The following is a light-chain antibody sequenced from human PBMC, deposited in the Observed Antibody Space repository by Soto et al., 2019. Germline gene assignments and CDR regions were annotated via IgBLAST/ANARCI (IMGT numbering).Light chain of an antibody. CDR1: SSDVGGYNY. J-gene: IGLJ1*01. Sequence: QSALTQPRSVSGSPGQSVTISCTGTSSDVGGYNYVSWYQQHPGKAPRLIIFDVIKRPSGVPDRFSGSKSGNTASLTISGLQTGDEADYYCCSYAGRYTYVFGTWTKLTVL. V-gene: IGLV2-11*01. CDR3: CSYAGRYTYV. CDR2: DVI.